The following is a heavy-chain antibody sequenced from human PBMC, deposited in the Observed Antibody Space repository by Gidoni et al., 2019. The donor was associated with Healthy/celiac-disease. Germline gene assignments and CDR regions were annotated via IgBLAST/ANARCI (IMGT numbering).Heavy chain of an antibody. CDR1: GDSIRSRNL. V-gene: IGHV4-4*02. Sequence: QLHLQESGPGLVKPSATLTLTSAVSGDSIRSRNLWSWCRHSQGKGLEWIGEIYHSGSTNYNPSLKRRVTISVDKFKNQFSRKLSSVTAADTAVYYCARAPTSPLIAAAGIYYYYYYMDVWGKGTTVTVSS. D-gene: IGHD6-13*01. CDR2: IYHSGST. J-gene: IGHJ6*03. CDR3: ARAPTSPLIAAAGIYYYYYYMDV.